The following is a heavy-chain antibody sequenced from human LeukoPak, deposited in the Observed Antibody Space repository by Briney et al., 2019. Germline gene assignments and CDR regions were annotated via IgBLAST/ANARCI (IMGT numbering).Heavy chain of an antibody. CDR2: IYYSGST. CDR3: ARYITMIVVVTERTYYFDY. D-gene: IGHD3-22*01. CDR1: GGSISSSSYY. V-gene: IGHV4-39*07. Sequence: MPSETLSLTCTVSGGSISSSSYYWGWIRQPPGKGLEWIGSIYYSGSTYYNPSLKSRVTISVDTSKNQFSLKLSSVTAADTAVYYCARYITMIVVVTERTYYFDYWGQGTLVTVSS. J-gene: IGHJ4*02.